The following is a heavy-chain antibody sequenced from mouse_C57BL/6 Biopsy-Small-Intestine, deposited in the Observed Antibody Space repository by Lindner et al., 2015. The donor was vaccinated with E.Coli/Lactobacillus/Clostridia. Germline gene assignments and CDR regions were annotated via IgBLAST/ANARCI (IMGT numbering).Heavy chain of an antibody. D-gene: IGHD2-1*01. CDR3: ARDGLGIYDVEMNYFDP. V-gene: IGHV1-64*01. Sequence: SVKVSCKAFGYTFNHMHWVRQVPGQGLEWMGIINPTGETTAYSQKFQGRVTMTRDTSTSTVYMELSSLTSEDTAVYYCARDGLGIYDVEMNYFDPWGQGTLVTVSS. J-gene: IGHJ4*01. CDR2: INPTGETT. CDR1: GYTFNH.